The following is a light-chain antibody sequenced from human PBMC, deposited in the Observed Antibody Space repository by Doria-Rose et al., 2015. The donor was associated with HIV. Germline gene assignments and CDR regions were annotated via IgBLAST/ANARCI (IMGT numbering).Light chain of an antibody. V-gene: IGKV3-20*01. CDR1: QSFSSTY. CDR2: DGS. Sequence: FTQSPGTLSLSPGERATLSCRASQSFSSTYLAWYQQKPGQAPSLLIYDGSTRATGIPDRFSASGSGIDFTLTINRLEPEDFALYYCHQYGTSWTFGQGTKVEI. J-gene: IGKJ1*01. CDR3: HQYGTSWT.